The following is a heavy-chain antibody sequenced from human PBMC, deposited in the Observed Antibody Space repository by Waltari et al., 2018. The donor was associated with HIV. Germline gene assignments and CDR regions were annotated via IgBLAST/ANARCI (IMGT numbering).Heavy chain of an antibody. J-gene: IGHJ4*02. D-gene: IGHD3-3*01. CDR3: ARDQGQYDFWSPVGPCYFDY. Sequence: QLQLQESGPGLVKPSETLSLTCTVSGGSISSSSYYWGWIRQPPGKGLEWIGSIYYSGSTYYNPSLKSRVTISVDTSKNQFSLKLSSVTAADTAVYYCARDQGQYDFWSPVGPCYFDYWGQGTLVTVSS. V-gene: IGHV4-39*07. CDR1: GGSISSSSYY. CDR2: IYYSGST.